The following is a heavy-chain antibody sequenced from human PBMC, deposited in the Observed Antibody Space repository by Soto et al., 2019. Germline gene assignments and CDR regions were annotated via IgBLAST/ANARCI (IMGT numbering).Heavy chain of an antibody. V-gene: IGHV6-1*01. CDR3: XRDSRRYNWNYFLGMDV. J-gene: IGHJ6*02. CDR2: TYYRSKWYN. D-gene: IGHD1-7*01. CDR1: GDSVSSNSAA. Sequence: SQTLSLTCAISGDSVSSNSAAWNWIRQSPSRGLEWLGRTYYRSKWYNDYAVSVKSRITINPDTSKNQFSLQLNSVTPEDTAVYYCXRDSRRYNWNYFLGMDVWGQGTTVTVSS.